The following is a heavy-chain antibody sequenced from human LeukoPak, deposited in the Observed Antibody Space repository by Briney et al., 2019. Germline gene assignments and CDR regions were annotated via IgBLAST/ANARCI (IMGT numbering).Heavy chain of an antibody. Sequence: TSETLSLTCTVSGGSISSSSYYWGWIRQPPGKGLEWIGSIYYSGSTYYNPSLKSRVTMSVDTSKNQFSLKLSSVTAADTAVYYCARHCGPGFLEAAYYFDYWGQGTLVTVSS. V-gene: IGHV4-39*01. CDR3: ARHCGPGFLEAAYYFDY. CDR2: IYYSGST. D-gene: IGHD3-3*01. CDR1: GGSISSSSYY. J-gene: IGHJ4*02.